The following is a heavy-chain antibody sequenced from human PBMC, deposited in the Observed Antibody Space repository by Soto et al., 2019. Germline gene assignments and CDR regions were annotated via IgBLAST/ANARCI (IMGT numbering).Heavy chain of an antibody. Sequence: GGSLRLSCAASGFTFSSYSMNRVRQATGKGLEWVSSISSSSSYIYYADSVKSRYTISRDNAKNSLYLQMNSLRAEDTAVYYCARVTEQLALGYGMDVWGQGTTVTVSS. V-gene: IGHV3-21*01. J-gene: IGHJ6*02. CDR1: GFTFSSYS. D-gene: IGHD6-6*01. CDR3: ARVTEQLALGYGMDV. CDR2: ISSSSSYI.